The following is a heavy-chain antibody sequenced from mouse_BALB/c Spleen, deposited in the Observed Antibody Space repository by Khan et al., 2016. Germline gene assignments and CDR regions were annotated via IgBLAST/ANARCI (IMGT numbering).Heavy chain of an antibody. CDR3: VRQRLLTPYCYFDV. D-gene: IGHD2-3*01. Sequence: EVQLVESGGGLVQPKGSLRLSCAASGFTFNTYAMNWVRQAPGKGLEWVARIRSKSNSYATYYADSVKDRFTISKHDSQSMLYLQMNNLKTEDTAMYYCVRQRLLTPYCYFDVWGAGTTVTVSS. J-gene: IGHJ1*01. CDR1: GFTFNTYA. V-gene: IGHV10-1*02. CDR2: IRSKSNSYAT.